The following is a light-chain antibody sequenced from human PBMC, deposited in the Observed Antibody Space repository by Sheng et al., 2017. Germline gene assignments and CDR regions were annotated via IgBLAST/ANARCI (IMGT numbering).Light chain of an antibody. V-gene: IGKV3-15*01. Sequence: EIVMTQSPGTLSVSPGERATLSCRASESVNSELAWYQQKPGQAPRLLIYGASTRATGIPARFSGSGSGADFTLTISSLEPEDSAIYYCQQRHAWPLTFGGGTKVE. CDR1: ESVNSE. CDR2: GAS. CDR3: QQRHAWPLT. J-gene: IGKJ4*01.